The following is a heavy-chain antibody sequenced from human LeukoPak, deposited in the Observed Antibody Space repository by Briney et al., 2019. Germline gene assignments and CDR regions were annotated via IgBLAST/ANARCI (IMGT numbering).Heavy chain of an antibody. Sequence: GGSLRLSCAASGFTFSSYAMSWVRQAPGKGLEWVSAISGIGGSTYYADTVKGRFTISRDNSKNTLYLQMNSLRAEDTAVYYCAKDGYYDFWSGYYDHLDYWGQGTLVTVSS. J-gene: IGHJ4*02. CDR1: GFTFSSYA. V-gene: IGHV3-23*01. CDR2: ISGIGGST. CDR3: AKDGYYDFWSGYYDHLDY. D-gene: IGHD3-3*01.